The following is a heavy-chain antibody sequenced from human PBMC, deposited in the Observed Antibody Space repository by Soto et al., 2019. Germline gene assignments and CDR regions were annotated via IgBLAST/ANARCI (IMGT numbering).Heavy chain of an antibody. J-gene: IGHJ4*02. CDR3: ARDDIVATITWVFVY. CDR2: ISYDGSNK. V-gene: IGHV3-30-3*01. CDR1: GFTFSSYA. Sequence: GGSLRLSCAASGFTFSSYAMHWVRQAPCKGLEWVAVISYDGSNKYYADSVKGRFTISRDNSKNTLYLQMNSLRAEDTAVYYCARDDIVATITWVFVYWGQGTLVTVSS. D-gene: IGHD5-12*01.